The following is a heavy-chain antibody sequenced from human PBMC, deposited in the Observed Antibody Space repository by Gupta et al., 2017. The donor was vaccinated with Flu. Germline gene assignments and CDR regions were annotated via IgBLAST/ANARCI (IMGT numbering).Heavy chain of an antibody. J-gene: IGHJ4*02. CDR2: MNPSSSTT. V-gene: IGHV1-8*01. Sequence: VRQATGQGLEGMGWMNPSSSTTFLTQKFQGRVALTRDNSVGTAYMVLTGLTSDDSDVYYCARDRGDSSTAEDYWGQGTQVTVS. D-gene: IGHD6-13*01. CDR3: ARDRGDSSTAEDY.